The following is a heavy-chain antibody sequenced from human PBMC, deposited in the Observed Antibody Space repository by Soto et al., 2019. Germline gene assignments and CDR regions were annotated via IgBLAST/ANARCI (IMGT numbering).Heavy chain of an antibody. J-gene: IGHJ6*03. CDR2: TYYRTRWYY. CDR1: GDSVSSNSAA. D-gene: IGHD1-7*01. V-gene: IGHV6-1*01. CDR3: AGTTSHYWYYMDV. Sequence: PSQTLSLTCVISGDSVSSNSAAWNWIRQSQSRGLEWLGRTYYRTRWYYDYAVSVRSRITVNPDTSKNQFSLQLTSVTPEDTAVYYCAGTTSHYWYYMDVWGKGTTVTFSS.